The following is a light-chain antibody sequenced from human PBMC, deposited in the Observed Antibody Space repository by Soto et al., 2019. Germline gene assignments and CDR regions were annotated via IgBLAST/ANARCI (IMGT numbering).Light chain of an antibody. Sequence: QSVLTQPPSASGSPGQSVTISCTGTSSEVGGYNYVSWYQQHPGKAPKLMIYEVSKRPSGVPDRFSGSKSGNTASLTVYGLQAEDEADYYCSSYAGSNNPNYVFGTGTKVTVL. J-gene: IGLJ1*01. V-gene: IGLV2-8*01. CDR2: EVS. CDR1: SSEVGGYNY. CDR3: SSYAGSNNPNYV.